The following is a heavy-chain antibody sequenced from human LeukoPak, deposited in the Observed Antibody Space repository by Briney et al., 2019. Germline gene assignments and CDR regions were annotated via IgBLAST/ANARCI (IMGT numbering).Heavy chain of an antibody. Sequence: SETLSLTCTVSGDSISSGSYYWNWMRQPAGKGLEWIGRFHTSGSTNYNASLKSRVTISVDTSKNHFSLKLNSVTAADTAVYYCARGGSGSYFHMDVWGKGTTVTASS. V-gene: IGHV4-61*02. CDR2: FHTSGST. CDR1: GDSISSGSYY. D-gene: IGHD3-10*01. CDR3: ARGGSGSYFHMDV. J-gene: IGHJ6*03.